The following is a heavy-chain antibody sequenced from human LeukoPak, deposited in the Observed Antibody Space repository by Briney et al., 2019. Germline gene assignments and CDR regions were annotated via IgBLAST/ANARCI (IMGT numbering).Heavy chain of an antibody. V-gene: IGHV3-66*01. D-gene: IGHD3-9*01. CDR1: GFTVSSNF. J-gene: IGHJ4*02. Sequence: KPGGSLRLSCAASGFTVSSNFMSWVRQAPGKGLEWVSVIYSGGSTYYADSVKGRFTISRDNSKNTLYLQMNNLRVEDTAVYYCALGLVTDYWGQGTLVTVSS. CDR3: ALGLVTDY. CDR2: IYSGGST.